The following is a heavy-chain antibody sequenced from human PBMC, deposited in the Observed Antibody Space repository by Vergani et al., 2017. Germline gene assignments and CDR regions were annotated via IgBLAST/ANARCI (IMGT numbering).Heavy chain of an antibody. CDR2: ISAYNGNT. Sequence: QGQLVQSGAEGKKPGASVKVSCKASGYTFTSYGISWVRQAPGQGLEWMGWISAYNGNTNYAQKLQGRVTMTTDTSTSTAYMELRSLRSDDTAVYYCARDPHSSYTHTENWFDPWGQGTLVTVSS. V-gene: IGHV1-18*04. J-gene: IGHJ5*02. CDR3: ARDPHSSYTHTENWFDP. CDR1: GYTFTSYG. D-gene: IGHD6-6*01.